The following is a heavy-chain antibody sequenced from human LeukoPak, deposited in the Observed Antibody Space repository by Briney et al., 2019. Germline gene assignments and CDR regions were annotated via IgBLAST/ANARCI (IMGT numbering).Heavy chain of an antibody. CDR2: IYYSGST. CDR3: ASQRYTCGRFDY. Sequence: TPSETLSLTCTVSGGSISSYYWSWIRQPPGKGLEWIGYIYYSGSTNYNPSLKSRVTISVDTSKNQFSLKLSSVTAADTAIYYCASQRYTCGRFDYWGQGTQVTVSS. J-gene: IGHJ4*02. CDR1: GGSISSYY. D-gene: IGHD6-25*01. V-gene: IGHV4-59*08.